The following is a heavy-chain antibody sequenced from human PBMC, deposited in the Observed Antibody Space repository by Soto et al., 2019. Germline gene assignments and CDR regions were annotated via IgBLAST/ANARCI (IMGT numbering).Heavy chain of an antibody. J-gene: IGHJ4*02. CDR1: GFTFSSYG. D-gene: IGHD4-17*01. Sequence: PGGSLRLSCAASGFTFSSYGMHWVRQAPGKGLEWVAVISYDGSNKYYADSVKGRFTISRDNSKNTLYLQMNSLRAEDTAVYYCVKDGDYGDYFVVHYLDYCGEGTLV. CDR3: VKDGDYGDYFVVHYLDY. V-gene: IGHV3-30*18. CDR2: ISYDGSNK.